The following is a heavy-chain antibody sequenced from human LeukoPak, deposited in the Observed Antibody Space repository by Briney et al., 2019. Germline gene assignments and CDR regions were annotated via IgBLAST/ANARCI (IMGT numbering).Heavy chain of an antibody. J-gene: IGHJ5*02. V-gene: IGHV3-74*01. CDR1: GFTFSDYY. CDR2: INSGGINT. CDR3: ARDLGQYYDTSDNWFDP. Sequence: GGSLRLSCAASGFTFSDYYMSWIRQAPGKGLVWVSRINSGGINTSYADSVKGRFTISRDNAKNTLNLQMNSLRAEDTAVYYCARDLGQYYDTSDNWFDPWGQGTLVTVSS. D-gene: IGHD3-22*01.